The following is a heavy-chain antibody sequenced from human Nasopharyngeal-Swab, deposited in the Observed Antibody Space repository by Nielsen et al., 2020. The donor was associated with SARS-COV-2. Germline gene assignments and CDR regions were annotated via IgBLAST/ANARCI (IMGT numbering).Heavy chain of an antibody. CDR3: ARGRDPAAAIRYYFDY. CDR1: GFTFSSYS. D-gene: IGHD2-2*01. CDR2: ISSSSSYI. J-gene: IGHJ4*02. Sequence: GESLKISCAASGFTFSSYSMNWVRQAPGKGLEWVSSISSSSSYIYYADSVKGRFTISRDNAKNSLYLQMNSLRAEDTAVYYCARGRDPAAAIRYYFDYWGQGTLVTVSS. V-gene: IGHV3-21*01.